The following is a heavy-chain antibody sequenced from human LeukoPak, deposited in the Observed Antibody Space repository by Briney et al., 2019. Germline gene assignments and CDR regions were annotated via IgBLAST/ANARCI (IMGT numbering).Heavy chain of an antibody. CDR3: TRESGAFSPFGF. CDR2: IYYSGST. J-gene: IGHJ4*02. CDR1: GGSISSGGYY. Sequence: SETLSLTCTVSGGSISSGGYYWSWIRQHPGKGLEWIGYIYYSGSTYYNPSLKSRVTISVDTSKNQFSLKLSSVTAADTATYYCTRESGAFSPFGFWGQGTLVTVSS. D-gene: IGHD1-26*01. V-gene: IGHV4-31*03.